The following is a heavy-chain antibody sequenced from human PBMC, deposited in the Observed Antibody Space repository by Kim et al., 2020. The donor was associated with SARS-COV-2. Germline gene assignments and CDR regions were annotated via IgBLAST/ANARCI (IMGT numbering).Heavy chain of an antibody. J-gene: IGHJ4*02. CDR3: ARDLRDSSGYYYGDIDY. V-gene: IGHV1-18*04. Sequence: ASVKVSCKASGYTFTSYGISWVRQAPGQGLEWMGWISAYNGNTNYAQKLQGRVTMTTDTSTSTAYMELRSLRSDDTAVYYCARDLRDSSGYYYGDIDYWGQGTLVTVSS. CDR1: GYTFTSYG. CDR2: ISAYNGNT. D-gene: IGHD3-22*01.